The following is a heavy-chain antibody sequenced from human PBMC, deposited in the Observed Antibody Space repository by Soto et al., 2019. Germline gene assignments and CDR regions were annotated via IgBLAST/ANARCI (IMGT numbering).Heavy chain of an antibody. V-gene: IGHV5-51*01. CDR3: ATLGAAAGTVPDYYYYYYGMDV. J-gene: IGHJ6*02. Sequence: GESLKISCKGSGYSFASYWIGWVRQMPGKGLEWKGIIYPGDSDTRYSPSFQGQVTISADKSISTAYLQWSSLKASDTAMYYCATLGAAAGTVPDYYYYYYGMDVWGQGTTVTVSS. CDR1: GYSFASYW. CDR2: IYPGDSDT. D-gene: IGHD6-13*01.